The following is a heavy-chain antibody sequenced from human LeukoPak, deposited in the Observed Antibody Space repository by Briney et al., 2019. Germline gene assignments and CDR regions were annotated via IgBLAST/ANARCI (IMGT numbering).Heavy chain of an antibody. D-gene: IGHD3-3*01. CDR1: GFTFSDYS. Sequence: PGGSLRLSCAASGFTFSDYSMNWVRQAPGKGLECISHISGSSSTIYYADSVMGRFTISRDNAKNSLYLQMNSLRAEDTAVYYCAREGNDYDFWSGYYDWGQGTLVTVSS. V-gene: IGHV3-48*01. CDR2: ISGSSSTI. J-gene: IGHJ4*02. CDR3: AREGNDYDFWSGYYD.